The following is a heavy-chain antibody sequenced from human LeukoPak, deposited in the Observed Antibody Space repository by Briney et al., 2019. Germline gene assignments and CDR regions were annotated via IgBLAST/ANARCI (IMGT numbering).Heavy chain of an antibody. Sequence: ASVKVSCKASGYTFTSYDINWVRQATEQGLEWMGWMNPNSGNTGYAQKFQGRVTITRNTSISTAYMELSSLRSEDTAVYYCARGVVNGRFFYYYMDVWGKGTTVTVSS. CDR1: GYTFTSYD. CDR3: ARGVVNGRFFYYYMDV. V-gene: IGHV1-8*03. J-gene: IGHJ6*03. CDR2: MNPNSGNT. D-gene: IGHD3-22*01.